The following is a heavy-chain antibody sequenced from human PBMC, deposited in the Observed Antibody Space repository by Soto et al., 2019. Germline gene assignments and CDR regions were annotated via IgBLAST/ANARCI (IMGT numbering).Heavy chain of an antibody. CDR3: ARAGYSSSWYYFDY. J-gene: IGHJ4*02. Sequence: ASVKVSCKASGYTFTGYYMHWVRQAPGQGLEWMGWINPSSGGTNYAQKFQGRVTMTRDTSISTAYMELSRLRSDDTAVYYCARAGYSSSWYYFDYWGQGTLVTVSS. D-gene: IGHD6-13*01. CDR1: GYTFTGYY. V-gene: IGHV1-2*02. CDR2: INPSSGGT.